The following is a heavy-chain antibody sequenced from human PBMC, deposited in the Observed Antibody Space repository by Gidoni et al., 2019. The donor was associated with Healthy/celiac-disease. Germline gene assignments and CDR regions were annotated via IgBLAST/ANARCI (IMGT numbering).Heavy chain of an antibody. CDR2: IYPGDSDT. J-gene: IGHJ6*02. Sequence: EVQLVQSGAEVKKPGESLKMSCKGSGYSFTSYWIGWVPQLPGKGLEWRGTIYPGDSDTRYSPSFQGQVTISADKSISTAYLQWSSLKASDTAMYYCARHGFDIELARRLGVNSPYYYYYYGMDVWGQGTTVTVSS. CDR1: GYSFTSYW. D-gene: IGHD3-16*01. CDR3: ARHGFDIELARRLGVNSPYYYYYYGMDV. V-gene: IGHV5-51*01.